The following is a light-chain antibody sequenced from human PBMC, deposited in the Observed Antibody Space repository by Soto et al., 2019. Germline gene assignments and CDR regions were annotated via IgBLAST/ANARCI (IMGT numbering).Light chain of an antibody. Sequence: DIQMTQSPSPLSASVGDRVTITCRASESISRHLNWYQQKPGKAPKLLIYAASSLQNGVPSRFSGGGSGTDFSLTISNLQPEDFATYYCQQSYSTLSITFGQGTRLEIK. V-gene: IGKV1-39*01. CDR2: AAS. CDR1: ESISRH. CDR3: QQSYSTLSIT. J-gene: IGKJ5*01.